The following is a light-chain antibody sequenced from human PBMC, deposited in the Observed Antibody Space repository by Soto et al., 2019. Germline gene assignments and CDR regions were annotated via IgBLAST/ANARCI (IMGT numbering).Light chain of an antibody. V-gene: IGKV3-15*01. CDR2: GAS. Sequence: EIVLTQSPATLSLSPGERATLSCRASQTISNSLAWYQQKPGQAPRLLIYGASTRATGIPARFSGRGSGTEFTLTISSMQSEDFAVYFCQQYTDWPTFGQGTKVDI. CDR1: QTISNS. CDR3: QQYTDWPT. J-gene: IGKJ1*01.